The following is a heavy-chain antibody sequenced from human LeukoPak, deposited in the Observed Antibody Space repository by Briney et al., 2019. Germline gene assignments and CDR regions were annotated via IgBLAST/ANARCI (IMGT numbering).Heavy chain of an antibody. CDR1: GGSISSYY. V-gene: IGHV4-4*07. CDR2: IYASGNT. J-gene: IGHJ4*02. D-gene: IGHD6-13*01. Sequence: SETLSLTCTVSGGSISSYYWSWVRQPTGKGLEWIGRIYASGNTNYNPSLKGRVTMTVDTSKNQFSLNLSSVTAADTAVYYCARGRGSSWYYFDSWGQGTLVTVSS. CDR3: ARGRGSSWYYFDS.